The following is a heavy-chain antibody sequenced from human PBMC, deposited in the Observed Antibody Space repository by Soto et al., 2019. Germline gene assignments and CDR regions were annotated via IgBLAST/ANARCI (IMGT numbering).Heavy chain of an antibody. CDR1: GFTFNSYA. Sequence: GGSLRLSCAASGFTFNSYAMHWVRQAPGKGLEWVAVISYDGSNKYYADSVKGRFTISRDNSKNTLYLQMNSLRAEDTAVYYCARVWVDDSGSPPSDYWGQGTLVTVSS. J-gene: IGHJ4*02. CDR3: ARVWVDDSGSPPSDY. D-gene: IGHD1-26*01. V-gene: IGHV3-30-3*01. CDR2: ISYDGSNK.